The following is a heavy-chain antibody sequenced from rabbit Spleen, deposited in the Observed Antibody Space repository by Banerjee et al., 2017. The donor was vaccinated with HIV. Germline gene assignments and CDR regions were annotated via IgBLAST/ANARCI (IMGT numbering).Heavy chain of an antibody. CDR3: ARDRPGSDNFDL. CDR2: INAGSGGST. V-gene: IGHV1S40*01. D-gene: IGHD3-1*01. Sequence: QSLEESGGGLVKPGASLTLTCKASGFSFNNDYDMCWVRQAPGKGLEWIGCINAGSGGSTYYATWAKGRFTISRPWSTTVTLQMTSLTAADTATYFCARDRPGSDNFDLWGPGTLVTVS. CDR1: GFSFNNDYD. J-gene: IGHJ4*01.